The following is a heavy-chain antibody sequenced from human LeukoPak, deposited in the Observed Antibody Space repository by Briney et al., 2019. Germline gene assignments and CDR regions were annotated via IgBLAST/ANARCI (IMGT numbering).Heavy chain of an antibody. Sequence: GGSLRLSCAASGFTFDDYAMHWVRQVPGKGLEWVSSISWNSGSIGYADSVKGRFTISRDNSKNTLYLQMNSLRAEDTAVYYCAKDLNYYDSSGRWDYFDYWGQGTLVTVSS. J-gene: IGHJ4*02. V-gene: IGHV3-9*01. D-gene: IGHD3-22*01. CDR2: ISWNSGSI. CDR1: GFTFDDYA. CDR3: AKDLNYYDSSGRWDYFDY.